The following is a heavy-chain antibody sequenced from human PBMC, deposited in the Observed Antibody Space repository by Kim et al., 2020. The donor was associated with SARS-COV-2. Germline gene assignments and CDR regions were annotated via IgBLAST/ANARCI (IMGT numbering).Heavy chain of an antibody. D-gene: IGHD5-18*01. CDR2: IYPGDSDT. J-gene: IGHJ4*02. Sequence: GESLKISCKGSGYSFTSYWIGWVRQMPGKGLEWMGIIYPGDSDTRYSPSFQGQVTISADKSISTAYLQWSSLKGSDTAMYYCATTSVDTAMVREYYFDYWGQGTLVTVSS. CDR1: GYSFTSYW. V-gene: IGHV5-51*01. CDR3: ATTSVDTAMVREYYFDY.